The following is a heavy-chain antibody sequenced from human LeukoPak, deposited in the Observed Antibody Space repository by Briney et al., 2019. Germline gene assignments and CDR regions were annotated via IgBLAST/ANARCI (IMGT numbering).Heavy chain of an antibody. CDR2: ILPVFGTA. CDR3: AKGSCSSTSCYYYYMDV. CDR1: AGTISNFT. Sequence: ASVKVSCKAPAGTISNFTITWVRQAPGQGLEWMGRILPVFGTANYAQKFQGRVTFTADISTRTAYMEFSSLRSDDTAVYYCAKGSCSSTSCYYYYMDVWGKGTTVTVSS. V-gene: IGHV1-69*08. J-gene: IGHJ6*03. D-gene: IGHD2-2*01.